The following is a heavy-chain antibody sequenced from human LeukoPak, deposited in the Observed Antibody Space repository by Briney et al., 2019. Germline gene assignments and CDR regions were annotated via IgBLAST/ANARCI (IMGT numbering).Heavy chain of an antibody. V-gene: IGHV1-2*07. J-gene: IGHJ3*02. CDR2: INPNSGAT. CDR3: ARVSPYGDHVDDVLDI. Sequence: ASVKVSRKASGYTFTDYYIHWVRQSPGQGPEWLGWINPNSGATSFALQFQGRITMTRDTSVTTAYIEVTTLTSDDTAVYFCARVSPYGDHVDDVLDIWGQGTMVTVSS. CDR1: GYTFTDYY. D-gene: IGHD4-17*01.